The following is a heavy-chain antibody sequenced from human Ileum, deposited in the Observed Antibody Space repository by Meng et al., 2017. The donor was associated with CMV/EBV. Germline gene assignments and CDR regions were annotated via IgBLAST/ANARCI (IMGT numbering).Heavy chain of an antibody. D-gene: IGHD3-16*01. J-gene: IGHJ4*02. CDR1: GGPMSDYY. V-gene: IGHV4-59*13. Sequence: SETLSLTCTVSGGPMSDYYWTWIRQSPGKGLEWIGYVFYTGDYNYTPALESRVSMSVDTSKKQFSLNLSAVTAADTAVYYCASHRYAANYYSDYWAQGTLVTVSS. CDR3: ASHRYAANYYSDY. CDR2: VFYTGDY.